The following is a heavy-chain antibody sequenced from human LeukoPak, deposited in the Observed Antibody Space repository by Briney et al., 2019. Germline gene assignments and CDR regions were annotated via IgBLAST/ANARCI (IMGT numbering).Heavy chain of an antibody. Sequence: GGSLRLSCAASGFTFSSYAMSWVRQAPGKGLEWVSAISGSGGSAYYADSVKGRFTISRDNSKNTLYLQMNSLRAEDTAVYYCANGGYCTNGVCSAFDYWGQGTLVTVSS. CDR2: ISGSGGSA. D-gene: IGHD2-8*01. V-gene: IGHV3-23*01. CDR1: GFTFSSYA. CDR3: ANGGYCTNGVCSAFDY. J-gene: IGHJ4*02.